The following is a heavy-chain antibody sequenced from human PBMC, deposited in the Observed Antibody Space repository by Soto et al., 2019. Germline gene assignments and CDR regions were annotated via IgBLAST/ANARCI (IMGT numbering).Heavy chain of an antibody. CDR3: ATDTSGFDAYDI. D-gene: IGHD5-12*01. Sequence: SVTRSLTCTVSGGSIGSGGYYWSWIRQHPGEGLEWIGCIYDTGNTYYNPSLKSRVSISLDTSNNHFSLRLNSVTAADTAVYYCATDTSGFDAYDIWG. J-gene: IGHJ3*02. V-gene: IGHV4-31*03. CDR2: IYDTGNT. CDR1: GGSIGSGGYY.